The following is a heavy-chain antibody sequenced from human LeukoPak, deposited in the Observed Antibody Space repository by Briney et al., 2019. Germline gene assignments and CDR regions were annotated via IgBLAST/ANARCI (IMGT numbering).Heavy chain of an antibody. Sequence: ASVKVSCKASGYTFSSYGISWVRQAPGQGLEWMGWISAYNGDTNYAQRVQGGVTMTTDTSTSTAYMELRSLTSDDTAVYYCATGYSSGWSSAYWGQGTLVTVSS. CDR2: ISAYNGDT. J-gene: IGHJ4*02. V-gene: IGHV1-18*01. CDR3: ATGYSSGWSSAY. CDR1: GYTFSSYG. D-gene: IGHD6-19*01.